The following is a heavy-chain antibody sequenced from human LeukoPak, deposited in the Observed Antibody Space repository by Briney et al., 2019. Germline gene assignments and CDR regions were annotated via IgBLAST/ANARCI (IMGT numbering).Heavy chain of an antibody. Sequence: GGSLRLSCAASGFTFSSYGMHWVRQAPGKGLECVANIKQDGSEKYYVDSVKGRFTISRDNAKNSLYLQMNSLRAEDTAVYYCARGGGSSWYQGTYYFDYWGRGTLVTVSS. CDR1: GFTFSSYG. V-gene: IGHV3-7*01. D-gene: IGHD6-13*01. J-gene: IGHJ4*02. CDR3: ARGGGSSWYQGTYYFDY. CDR2: IKQDGSEK.